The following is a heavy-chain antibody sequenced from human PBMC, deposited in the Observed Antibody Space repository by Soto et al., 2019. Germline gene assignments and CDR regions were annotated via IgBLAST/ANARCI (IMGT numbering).Heavy chain of an antibody. CDR1: GYSFTYHA. D-gene: IGHD2-2*02. Sequence: ASVKVSCKASGYSFTYHATHWVRQAPGQRLEWMGWINAANGNTRTSQKFQGRLTMTRDTSTTTAYMDLSRLTSEDTAVYYCAASSRKIRGSPSLLYVHYWGQGTLVTVSS. CDR3: AASSRKIRGSPSLLYVHY. CDR2: INAANGNT. J-gene: IGHJ4*02. V-gene: IGHV1-3*01.